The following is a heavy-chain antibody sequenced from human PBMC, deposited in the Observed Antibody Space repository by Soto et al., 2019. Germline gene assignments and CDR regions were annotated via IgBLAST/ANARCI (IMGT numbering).Heavy chain of an antibody. J-gene: IGHJ4*02. D-gene: IGHD3-22*01. CDR2: ISYDGSNE. V-gene: IGHV3-30*18. CDR1: GFTYSTYT. CDR3: AKEINSGYYPVFDY. Sequence: PGGSLRLSCAASGFTYSTYTMHWVRQAPGKGLEWVAVISYDGSNEYYADSVKGRFTISRDNSKNTLHLQMNSLRAEDTAVYYCAKEINSGYYPVFDYWGQGTLVTVSS.